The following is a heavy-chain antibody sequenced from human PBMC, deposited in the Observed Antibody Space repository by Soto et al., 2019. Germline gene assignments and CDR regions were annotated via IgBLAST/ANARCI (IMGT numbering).Heavy chain of an antibody. CDR3: ATSQKGYNWNYFDH. Sequence: SETLSLTCTVSGGSVSSGSYYWGWLRQSPGKGPEWIGSVFYTGFTSYNPSLESRVSVSVDTSKNQFSLKVSGVSAADTAVYYCATSQKGYNWNYFDHWGQGALVTVSS. V-gene: IGHV4-39*01. J-gene: IGHJ4*02. CDR2: VFYTGFT. D-gene: IGHD1-20*01. CDR1: GGSVSSGSYY.